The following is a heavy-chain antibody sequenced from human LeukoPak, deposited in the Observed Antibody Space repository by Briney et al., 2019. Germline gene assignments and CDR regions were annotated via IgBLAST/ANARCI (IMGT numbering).Heavy chain of an antibody. J-gene: IGHJ3*02. CDR3: ARRYCSSTSCYTYAFDI. Sequence: SETLSLTCTVSGGSIRSYYWSWIRQPAGKGLEWIGRLYPSGSTNYNPSLKSRVTMALGTSKNQFSLKLSSVTAADTAVYYCARRYCSSTSCYTYAFDIWGQGTMVTVSS. D-gene: IGHD2-2*01. CDR1: GGSIRSYY. V-gene: IGHV4-4*07. CDR2: LYPSGST.